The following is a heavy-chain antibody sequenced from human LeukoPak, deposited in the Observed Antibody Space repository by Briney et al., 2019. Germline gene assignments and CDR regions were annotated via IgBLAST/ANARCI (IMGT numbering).Heavy chain of an antibody. D-gene: IGHD6-13*01. J-gene: IGHJ4*02. Sequence: PSETLSLTCTLSGASISSYYWSWIRQPPGEGLECIGYIFYSGSTLYNPTLQSRVTISVDTSKNQFSLKLTSVTAADTAVYYCASGPYPAAGTDHQFDYWGQGTLVTVSS. V-gene: IGHV4-59*01. CDR1: GASISSYY. CDR3: ASGPYPAAGTDHQFDY. CDR2: IFYSGST.